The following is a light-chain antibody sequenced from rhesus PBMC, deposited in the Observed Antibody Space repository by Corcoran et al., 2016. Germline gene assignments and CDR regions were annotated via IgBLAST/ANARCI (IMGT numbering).Light chain of an antibody. CDR3: QQYYATPYS. V-gene: IGKV4-1*01. J-gene: IGKJ2*01. CDR1: QSLLYSSNNKNY. Sequence: DIVMTQSPDSLAVSLGERVTINCKSSQSLLYSSNNKNYLAWYQQKPGQAPKILIYGASTRDSGVPKRFSGSGAGTDFTLTISGLQAEDVAVYYCQQYYATPYSFGQGTKVEIK. CDR2: GAS.